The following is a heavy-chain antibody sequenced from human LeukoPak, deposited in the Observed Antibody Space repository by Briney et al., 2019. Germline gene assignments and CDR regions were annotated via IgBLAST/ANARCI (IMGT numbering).Heavy chain of an antibody. D-gene: IGHD4-23*01. V-gene: IGHV1-24*01. CDR2: FDPEDGET. J-gene: IGHJ4*02. CDR1: GYTLTELS. Sequence: ASVKVSCKVSGYTLTELSMHWVRQAPGKGLEWMGGFDPEDGETIYAQKFQGRVTMTEDTSTDTAYMELSSLRSEDTAVYYWATGLDYGGRYFDYWGQGTLVTVSS. CDR3: ATGLDYGGRYFDY.